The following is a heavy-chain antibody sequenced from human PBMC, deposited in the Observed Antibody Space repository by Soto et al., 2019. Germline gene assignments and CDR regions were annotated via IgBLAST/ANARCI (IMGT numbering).Heavy chain of an antibody. CDR2: ISGSGGST. CDR3: ARHQDSSTWYIYPIYY. CDR1: GFTFSSYA. J-gene: IGHJ4*02. V-gene: IGHV3-23*01. Sequence: VQLLESGGDLVQPGGSLRLSCAASGFTFSSYAMSWVRQAPGKGLEWVLGISGSGGSTFYADSAKGRFTISRDNSKNTLFLQMNSPRADDTAVYYGARHQDSSTWYIYPIYYWGQGTLVTVSS. D-gene: IGHD6-13*01.